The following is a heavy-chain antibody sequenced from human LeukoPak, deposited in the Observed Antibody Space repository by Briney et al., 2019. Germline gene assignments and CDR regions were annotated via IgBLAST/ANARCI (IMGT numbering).Heavy chain of an antibody. V-gene: IGHV3-30-3*01. CDR2: ISYDGSNK. D-gene: IGHD1-26*01. CDR3: ASKEL. CDR1: GFTFSSYA. J-gene: IGHJ1*01. Sequence: PGGSLRLSCAASGFTFSSYAMHWVRQAPGKGLEWVAVISYDGSNKYYADSVKGRFTISRDNAKNSLYLQMNSLRAEDTAVYYCASKELGGQGTLVTVSS.